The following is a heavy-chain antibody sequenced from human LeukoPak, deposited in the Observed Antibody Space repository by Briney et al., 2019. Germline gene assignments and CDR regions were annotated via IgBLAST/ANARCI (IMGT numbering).Heavy chain of an antibody. CDR1: GFTFSSYS. V-gene: IGHV3-21*01. CDR2: ISSSSSYI. J-gene: IGHJ4*02. Sequence: SGGSLRLSCAASGFTFSSYSMNWVRQAPGKGLEWVSSISSSSSYIYYADSVKGRFTISRDNAKNSLYLQMNSLRAEDTAVYYCARGQLTMVRTTSDDYWGQGTLVTVSS. D-gene: IGHD3-10*01. CDR3: ARGQLTMVRTTSDDY.